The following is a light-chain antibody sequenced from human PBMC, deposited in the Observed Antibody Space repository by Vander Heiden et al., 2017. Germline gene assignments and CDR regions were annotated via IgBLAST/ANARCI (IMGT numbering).Light chain of an antibody. J-gene: IGLJ3*02. CDR1: SGSVSTTYY. V-gene: IGLV8-61*01. CDR3: VLYMGRGISV. CDR2: DTS. Sequence: TVVTQEPSFPVSPGGTVTLTCGLSSGSVSTTYYPSWYQQTPGQAPRTLIYDTSTRSSGVPDRFSGSILGNKAALTIAGAQADDESDYYCVLYMGRGISVFGGGTRLTVL.